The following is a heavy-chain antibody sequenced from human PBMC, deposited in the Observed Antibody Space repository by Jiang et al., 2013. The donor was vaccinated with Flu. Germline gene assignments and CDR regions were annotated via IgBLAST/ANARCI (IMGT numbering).Heavy chain of an antibody. Sequence: GSGLVKPSGTLSLTCAVSAGSIDSRDWWSWVRQPPGKGLEWIGEIYHTGTTHYNPSLKSRVTMSVDKSKSQFSLDLNSVTAADTAVYFCARSTKLTSLITSYAFDVWGQGTLVSVSS. V-gene: IGHV4-4*02. CDR3: ARSTKLTSLITSYAFDV. CDR1: AGSIDSRDW. D-gene: IGHD3-22*01. CDR2: IYHTGTT. J-gene: IGHJ3*01.